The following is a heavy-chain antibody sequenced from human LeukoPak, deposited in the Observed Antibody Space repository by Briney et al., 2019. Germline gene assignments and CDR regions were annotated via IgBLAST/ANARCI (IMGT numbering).Heavy chain of an antibody. Sequence: GGSLRLSCAASGFTFRDYYMSWIRQAPGKGLEWVSYISSSSSYTNYADSVKGRFTISRDNAKNSLYLQMNSLRAEDTAVYYCASLYTAMLQDDYRGQGTLVTVSS. CDR1: GFTFRDYY. D-gene: IGHD5-18*01. CDR2: ISSSSSYT. CDR3: ASLYTAMLQDDY. J-gene: IGHJ4*02. V-gene: IGHV3-11*03.